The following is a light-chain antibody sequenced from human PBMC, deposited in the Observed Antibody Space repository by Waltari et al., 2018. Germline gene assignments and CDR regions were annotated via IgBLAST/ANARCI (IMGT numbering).Light chain of an antibody. J-gene: IGLJ2*01. CDR3: QTWGTGSPVV. Sequence: QLVLTQSPSASASLGASVKLTCTLSSGPSTHAIAWHQQHPEKGPRFLMNLNSDGSPNRGAGIPDRFSGSSSGAERYLTISGLQSEDEADYYCQTWGTGSPVVFGGGTKLTVL. CDR2: LNSDGSP. V-gene: IGLV4-69*01. CDR1: SGPSTHA.